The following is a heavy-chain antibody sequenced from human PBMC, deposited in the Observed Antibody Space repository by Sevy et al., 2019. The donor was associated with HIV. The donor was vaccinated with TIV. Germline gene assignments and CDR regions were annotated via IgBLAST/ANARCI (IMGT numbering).Heavy chain of an antibody. CDR3: ARGYVRGYSGHVDY. D-gene: IGHD5-12*01. CDR2: ISAYNGYT. Sequence: ASVKVSCKASGYTFSTFGFSWVRQAPGQGLEWMGWISAYNGYTNYPQNFQGRVTLTTDSSTNTAYMELRSLTSDDTAVYYCARGYVRGYSGHVDYWGQGTLVTVSS. CDR1: GYTFSTFG. V-gene: IGHV1-18*01. J-gene: IGHJ4*02.